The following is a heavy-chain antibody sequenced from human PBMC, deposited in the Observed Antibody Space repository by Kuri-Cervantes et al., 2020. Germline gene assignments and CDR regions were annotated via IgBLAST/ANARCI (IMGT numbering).Heavy chain of an antibody. CDR3: ARDWRGSGDQYPFDL. J-gene: IGHJ2*01. V-gene: IGHV4-59*01. CDR1: GGSISRYY. CDR2: IYYSGST. Sequence: ESLKISCTVSGGSISRYYWSWIRQPPGKGLEWIGYIYYSGSTNSNPSLKSRVTISIDTSRHQFSLKLTSVTAADTAVYYCARDWRGSGDQYPFDLWGRGTLVTVSS. D-gene: IGHD6-19*01.